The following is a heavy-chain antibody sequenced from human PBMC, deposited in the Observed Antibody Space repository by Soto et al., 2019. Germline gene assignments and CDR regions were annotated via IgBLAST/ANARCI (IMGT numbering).Heavy chain of an antibody. D-gene: IGHD2-15*01. J-gene: IGHJ4*02. Sequence: QVQLVESGGGVVQPGRSLRLSCAASGFTFSSYAMHWVRQAPGKGLEWVAVISYDGSNQYYADSVKGRFTISRDNSKITLYLQMNSLRAEDTAVYYCARDWSRWDYWGQGTLVTVSS. V-gene: IGHV3-30-3*01. CDR1: GFTFSSYA. CDR2: ISYDGSNQ. CDR3: ARDWSRWDY.